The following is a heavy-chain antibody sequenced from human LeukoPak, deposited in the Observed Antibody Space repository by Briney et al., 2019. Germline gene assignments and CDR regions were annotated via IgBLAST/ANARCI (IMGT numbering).Heavy chain of an antibody. D-gene: IGHD3-22*01. CDR3: ARCLYYYDSSGYHIPQGGGYYFDY. J-gene: IGHJ4*02. Sequence: SVKVSCKASGGTFSSYAISWVRQAPGQGLECMGGIIPIFGTASYAQKFQGRVTITTDESTSTAYMELSSLRSEDTAVYYCARCLYYYDSSGYHIPQGGGYYFDYWGQGTLVTVSS. V-gene: IGHV1-69*05. CDR2: IIPIFGTA. CDR1: GGTFSSYA.